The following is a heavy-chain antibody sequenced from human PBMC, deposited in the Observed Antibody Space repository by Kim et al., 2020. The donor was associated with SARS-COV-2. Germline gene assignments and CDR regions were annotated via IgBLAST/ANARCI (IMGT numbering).Heavy chain of an antibody. Sequence: GGSLRLSCAASGFTFSNYWMHWVRQAPGKGLVWVSRINSDGAETYYAGSMKGRFTISRDNAKNTLNLQMNSLRAEDTAVYYCVGAGLPNWGRYFYGMDVWGQGTTVTVSS. D-gene: IGHD7-27*01. CDR2: INSDGAET. CDR3: VGAGLPNWGRYFYGMDV. V-gene: IGHV3-74*01. CDR1: GFTFSNYW. J-gene: IGHJ6*02.